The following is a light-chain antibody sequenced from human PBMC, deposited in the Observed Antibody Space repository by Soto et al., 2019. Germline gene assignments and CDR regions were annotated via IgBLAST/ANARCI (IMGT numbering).Light chain of an antibody. CDR1: QSISSSY. Sequence: EIVLTQSPGTLSLSPGERATLSCRASQSISSSYLAWYQQKPGQAPRLFIYSASSRATGIPDRFSGIGSGTDFTLTISSLEPEDFAVYYCQQYGSSPITFGQGTRLEIK. V-gene: IGKV3-20*01. CDR2: SAS. J-gene: IGKJ5*01. CDR3: QQYGSSPIT.